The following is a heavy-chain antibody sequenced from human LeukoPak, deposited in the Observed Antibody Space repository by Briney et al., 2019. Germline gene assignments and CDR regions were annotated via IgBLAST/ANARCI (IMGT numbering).Heavy chain of an antibody. D-gene: IGHD3-10*01. J-gene: IGHJ6*03. V-gene: IGHV4-34*01. CDR3: ARTTYYYGSGSSRGYYYMDV. CDR2: INHSGST. CDR1: GGSFSGYY. Sequence: SETLSLTCAVYGGSFSGYYWSWIRQPPGKGLEWIGEINHSGSTNYNPSLKSRVTVSVDTSKSQFSLKLSSVTAADTAVYYCARTTYYYGSGSSRGYYYMDVWGKGTTVTVSS.